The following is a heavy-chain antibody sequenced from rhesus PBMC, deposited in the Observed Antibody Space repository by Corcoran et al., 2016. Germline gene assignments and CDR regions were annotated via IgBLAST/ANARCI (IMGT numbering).Heavy chain of an antibody. CDR2: IYGSGGGT. J-gene: IGHJ4*01. Sequence: QVQLQESGPGLVKPSETLSLTCAVSVGSLSDDYYWSWLRQPPGKGLEWIGYIYGSGGGTNYNPSLKNRVTISRDTSKNQFSLKLSSVTAADTAVYYCARWADCSGIYCPFYHWGQGVLVTVSS. CDR3: ARWADCSGIYCPFYH. V-gene: IGHV4-106*01. CDR1: VGSLSDDYY. D-gene: IGHD2-27*01.